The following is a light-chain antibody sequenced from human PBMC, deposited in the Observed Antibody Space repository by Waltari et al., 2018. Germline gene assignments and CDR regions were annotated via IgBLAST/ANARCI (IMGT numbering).Light chain of an antibody. CDR2: SAS. CDR3: QQAHSFPIT. CDR1: QGISNY. J-gene: IGKJ5*01. V-gene: IGKV1-9*01. Sequence: DIQLTQSPSFLSASVRDRVTITCRARQGISNYLAWYQQKPGKAPKLLIYSASTLQSGVPSRFSGSGSGTEFSLTISSLQPEDFATYYCQQAHSFPITFGQGTRLEIK.